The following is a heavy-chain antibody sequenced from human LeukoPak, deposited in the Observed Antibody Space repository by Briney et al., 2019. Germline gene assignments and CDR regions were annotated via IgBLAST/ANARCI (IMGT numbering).Heavy chain of an antibody. J-gene: IGHJ1*01. Sequence: ASVKVSCKASGDTFSSYYMHWVRQAPGQGLEWMGWISAYNGNTNYAQKLQGRVTMTTDTSTSTAYMELRSLRSDDTAVYYCARWTPPDSTPFQHWGQGTLVTVSS. V-gene: IGHV1-18*04. D-gene: IGHD1-14*01. CDR3: ARWTPPDSTPFQH. CDR1: GDTFSSYY. CDR2: ISAYNGNT.